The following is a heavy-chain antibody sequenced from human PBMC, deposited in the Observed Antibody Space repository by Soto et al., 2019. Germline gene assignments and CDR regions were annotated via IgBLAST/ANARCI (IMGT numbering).Heavy chain of an antibody. D-gene: IGHD3-10*01. V-gene: IGHV3-48*02. CDR1: GFTFSLYS. J-gene: IGHJ6*01. Sequence: EVQLVESGGGLVQPGGSLRLSCAASGFTFSLYSMSWVRQAPGKGLEWVSYISRGSTGIHYADSVKGRFTISRDDVTNSMHLQMNSLRDGDTAVYYCARAVTWGLDVWGQGTTVSISS. CDR2: ISRGSTGI. CDR3: ARAVTWGLDV.